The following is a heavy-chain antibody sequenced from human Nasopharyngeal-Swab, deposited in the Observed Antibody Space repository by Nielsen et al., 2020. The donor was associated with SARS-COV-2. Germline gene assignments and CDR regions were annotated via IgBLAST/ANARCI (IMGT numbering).Heavy chain of an antibody. Sequence: GESLKISCAASGFSVIAYWIHWVRQAPGKGLVWVSRINSDGSVVSYADSVKGRFTIPRDNAKNSLYLQMNSLRPEDTALYYCAKEINSFDYYYYTMDVWGQGTTVTVSS. CDR3: AKEINSFDYYYYTMDV. CDR2: INSDGSVV. D-gene: IGHD3-3*02. V-gene: IGHV3-74*01. CDR1: GFSVIAYW. J-gene: IGHJ6*02.